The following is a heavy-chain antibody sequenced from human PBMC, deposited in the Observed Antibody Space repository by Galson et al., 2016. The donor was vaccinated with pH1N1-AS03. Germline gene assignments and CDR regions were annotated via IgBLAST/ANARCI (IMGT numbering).Heavy chain of an antibody. CDR3: ARDRGFRPDTFDI. V-gene: IGHV1-18*04. D-gene: IGHD2-15*01. CDR1: GYTFSTYG. J-gene: IGHJ3*02. CDR2: ISGYDDDT. Sequence: SVKVSCKDSGYTFSTYGVSWVQQAPGQGLEWMGWISGYDDDTNYAQNVAGRVTMTTDKSTSTVYMELRSLRSDDTAVYYCARDRGFRPDTFDIWGQGTWVTVSS.